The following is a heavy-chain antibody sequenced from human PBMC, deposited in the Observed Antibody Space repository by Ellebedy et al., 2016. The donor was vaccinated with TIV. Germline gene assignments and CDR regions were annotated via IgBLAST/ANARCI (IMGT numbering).Heavy chain of an antibody. V-gene: IGHV3-64*05. CDR2: ISTNGVTA. J-gene: IGHJ4*02. CDR3: AKDGMGGTEY. Sequence: PGGSLRLSCSASGFTFSTYSIHWVRQAPGEGLEYVSTISTNGVTAFYADSVRARFIISRDNSRNSVYVQMNSLRLEDTAVYYCAKDGMGGTEYWGQGTLVTVTS. D-gene: IGHD3-16*01. CDR1: GFTFSTYS.